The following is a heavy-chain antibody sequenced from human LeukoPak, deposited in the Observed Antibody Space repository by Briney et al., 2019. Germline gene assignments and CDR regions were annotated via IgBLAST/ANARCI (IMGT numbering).Heavy chain of an antibody. D-gene: IGHD1-1*01. J-gene: IGHJ5*02. CDR3: ARGPRGTGTTLRLVWFDP. V-gene: IGHV3-74*01. CDR2: INSDGSST. Sequence: PGGSLRLSCAASGFTFSSYWMHWVRQAPGKGLVWVSRINSDGSSTSYADSVKGRFTISRDNAKNTLYLQMNSLRAEDTAVYYCARGPRGTGTTLRLVWFDPWGQGTLVTVSS. CDR1: GFTFSSYW.